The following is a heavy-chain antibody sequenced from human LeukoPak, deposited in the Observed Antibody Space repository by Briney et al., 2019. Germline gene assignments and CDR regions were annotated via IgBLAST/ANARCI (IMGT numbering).Heavy chain of an antibody. Sequence: SETLSLTCAVYGGSFSGYYWSWLRPPPGKGLEWIGEINHSGSTNYNPSLKSRVTISVDTSKNQFSLKLSSVTAADTAVYYCARGARRIILWFGERFDPWGQGTLVTVSS. J-gene: IGHJ5*02. CDR3: ARGARRIILWFGERFDP. CDR1: GGSFSGYY. CDR2: INHSGST. V-gene: IGHV4-34*01. D-gene: IGHD3-10*01.